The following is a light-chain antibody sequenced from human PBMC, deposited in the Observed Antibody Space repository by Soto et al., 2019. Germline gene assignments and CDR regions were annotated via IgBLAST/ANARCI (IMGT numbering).Light chain of an antibody. CDR2: KVS. J-gene: IGKJ2*01. Sequence: DVVMTQSPLSLPVTLGQPASISCRSSQSLLYRDGNTYLNWFQQRPGQSPRRLIYKVSDRDSGVPARFSGSGSGTDFTLKISRVEAEDVGVYYCMQGTHWPYTFGQGTKLEIK. CDR1: QSLLYRDGNTY. V-gene: IGKV2-30*01. CDR3: MQGTHWPYT.